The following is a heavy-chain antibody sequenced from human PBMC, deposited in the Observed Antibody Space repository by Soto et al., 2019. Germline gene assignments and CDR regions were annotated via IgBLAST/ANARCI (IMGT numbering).Heavy chain of an antibody. CDR1: GFTVSNNY. CDR3: ARDRGTMIADY. CDR2: IFSGGST. V-gene: IGHV3-66*01. J-gene: IGHJ4*02. D-gene: IGHD3-22*01. Sequence: HPGGSLRLSCAASGFTVSNNYMSWVRQAPGKGLEWVSVIFSGGSTYYAGSVKGRFTISRDNSKNTLYLQMNSLRAEDTAMYYCARDRGTMIADYWGQGTLVTVSS.